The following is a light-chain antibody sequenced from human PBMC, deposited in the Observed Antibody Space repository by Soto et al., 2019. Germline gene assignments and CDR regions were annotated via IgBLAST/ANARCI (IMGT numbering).Light chain of an antibody. V-gene: IGLV2-11*01. CDR1: SSDVVGYHY. CDR3: CSYAGGYTLV. Sequence: QSALTQPRSVSGSPGQSVTLSCTGTSSDVVGYHYVSWYQHHPGKAPKIIIYDVNKRPSGVPDRFSGSKSGNTASLSISGLQTEDEADYYCCSYAGGYTLVFGGGAELTVL. CDR2: DVN. J-gene: IGLJ2*01.